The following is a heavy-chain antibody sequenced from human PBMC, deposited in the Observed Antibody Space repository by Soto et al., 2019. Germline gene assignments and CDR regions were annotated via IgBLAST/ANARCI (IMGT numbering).Heavy chain of an antibody. CDR2: IYHSGST. CDR1: GSSISPGHY. J-gene: IGHJ6*02. Sequence: SETLSLTCAVSGSSISPGHYWGWFRQPPGKGLEWIGSIYHSGSTSYKPSLNSRVTISVDKSNKQFSLKWRSVTAADTAVYYCARYGSAPPSYGMDVWGQGTTVT. CDR3: ARYGSAPPSYGMDV. D-gene: IGHD1-26*01. V-gene: IGHV4-38-2*01.